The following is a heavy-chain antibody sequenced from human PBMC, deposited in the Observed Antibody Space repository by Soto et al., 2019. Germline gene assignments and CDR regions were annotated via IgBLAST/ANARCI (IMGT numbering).Heavy chain of an antibody. V-gene: IGHV4-30-2*01. Sequence: PSETLSLTCAVSGGSISSGGYSWSWIRQPPGKGLEWIGYIHHSGSTYYNPSLKSRVTISVDRSKNQFSLKLSSVTAADTAVYYCARENYYDSSGYYSGSFDPWGQGTLVTVSS. CDR3: ARENYYDSSGYYSGSFDP. CDR2: IHHSGST. D-gene: IGHD3-22*01. J-gene: IGHJ5*02. CDR1: GGSISSGGYS.